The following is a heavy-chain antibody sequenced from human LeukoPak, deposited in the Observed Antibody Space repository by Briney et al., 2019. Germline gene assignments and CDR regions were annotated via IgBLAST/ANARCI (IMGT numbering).Heavy chain of an antibody. CDR3: ARSGRWLHRVGFDY. V-gene: IGHV4-34*01. Sequence: PSETLSLTCAVYDGSFSGYYWSWIRQPPGKGLEWIGEINHSGSTNYNPSLKSRVTISVDTSKNQFSLKLSSVTAADTAVYYCARSGRWLHRVGFDYWGQGTLVTVSS. D-gene: IGHD5-24*01. J-gene: IGHJ4*02. CDR1: DGSFSGYY. CDR2: INHSGST.